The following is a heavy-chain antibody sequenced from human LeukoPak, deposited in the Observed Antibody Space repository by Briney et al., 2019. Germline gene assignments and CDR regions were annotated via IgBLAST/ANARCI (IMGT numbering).Heavy chain of an antibody. J-gene: IGHJ3*02. CDR3: ANSVRNAFDI. Sequence: SETLSLTCTVSGGSISSYYWNWIRQPPGKGLEWIGYIYYSGSTNYNPSLKSRVAISVDTSKNQFSLKLSSVTAVDTAVYYCANSVRNAFDIWGQGTVVTVSS. V-gene: IGHV4-59*01. CDR1: GGSISSYY. CDR2: IYYSGST.